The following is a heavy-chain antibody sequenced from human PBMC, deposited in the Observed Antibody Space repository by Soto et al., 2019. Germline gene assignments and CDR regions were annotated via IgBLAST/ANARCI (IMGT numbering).Heavy chain of an antibody. CDR2: VYYRGST. Sequence: SKTHSLTCTVSVGSVTKSDYSWCWIRQPPGKGLQWIGSVYYRGSTHYNPSLESRVTLSVDTSKNQFSLKLNSVTAADTAGYYCARQWGNWYWAFNVWGQGTMVS. CDR3: ARQWGNWYWAFNV. CDR1: VGSVTKSDYS. D-gene: IGHD6-13*01. J-gene: IGHJ3*01. V-gene: IGHV4-39*01.